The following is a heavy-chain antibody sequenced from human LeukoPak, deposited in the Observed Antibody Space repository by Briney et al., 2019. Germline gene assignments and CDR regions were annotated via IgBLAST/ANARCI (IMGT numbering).Heavy chain of an antibody. V-gene: IGHV4-34*01. CDR3: ARSTYYYDSTAPFDY. Sequence: SETLSLTCAVYGGSFSGYYWSWVRQPPGKGLEWIGEINHSGSTNYNPSLKSRVTISVDTSKNQFSLKLSSVTAADTAVYYCARSTYYYDSTAPFDYWGQGTLVTVSS. CDR2: INHSGST. D-gene: IGHD3-22*01. CDR1: GGSFSGYY. J-gene: IGHJ4*02.